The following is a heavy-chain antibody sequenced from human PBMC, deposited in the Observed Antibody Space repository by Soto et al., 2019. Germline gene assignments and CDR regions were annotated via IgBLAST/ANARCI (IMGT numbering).Heavy chain of an antibody. CDR2: ISGSGGST. V-gene: IGHV3-23*01. Sequence: GGSLRLSCAASGFTFAMSWVRQAPGKGLEWVSAISGSGGSTYYADSVKGRFTISRDNSKNTLYLQMNSLRAEDTAVYYCAKDGPSSLCRGGSCYLSYWFDPWAQETLVTVPS. J-gene: IGHJ5*02. CDR3: AKDGPSSLCRGGSCYLSYWFDP. CDR1: GFTFA. D-gene: IGHD2-15*01.